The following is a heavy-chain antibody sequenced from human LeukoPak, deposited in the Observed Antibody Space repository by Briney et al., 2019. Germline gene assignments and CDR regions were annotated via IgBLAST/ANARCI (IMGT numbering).Heavy chain of an antibody. CDR2: IYHSGST. V-gene: IGHV4-38-2*02. CDR3: ARGGGYPGY. D-gene: IGHD5-12*01. J-gene: IGHJ4*02. CDR1: GYSISSGYY. Sequence: SETLSLTCTVSGYSISSGYYWGWIRQPPGKGLEWIGSIYHSGSTYYNPSLESRVTMSVDTSKNQFSLKLSSVTAADTAEYYCARGGGYPGYWGQGTLVTVSS.